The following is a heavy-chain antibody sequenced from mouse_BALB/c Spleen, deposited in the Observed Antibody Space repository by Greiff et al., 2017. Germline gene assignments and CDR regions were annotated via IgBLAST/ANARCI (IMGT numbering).Heavy chain of an antibody. D-gene: IGHD2-4*01. CDR2: IWAGGST. Sequence: VKLMESGPGLVAPSQSLSITCTVSGFSLTSYGVHWVRQPPGKGLAWLGVIWAGGSTNYNSALMSRLSISKDNSKSQVFLKMNSLQTDDTAMYYCARGQDYDGDFDYWGQGTTLTVSS. CDR1: GFSLTSYG. V-gene: IGHV2-9*02. J-gene: IGHJ2*01. CDR3: ARGQDYDGDFDY.